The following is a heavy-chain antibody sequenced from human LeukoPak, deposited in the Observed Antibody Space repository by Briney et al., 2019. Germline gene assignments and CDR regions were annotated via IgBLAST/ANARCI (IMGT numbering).Heavy chain of an antibody. D-gene: IGHD5-12*01. Sequence: TGGSLRLSCAASGFTFSSYGMHWVRQAPGKGLEWVAFIRYDGSNKYYADSVKGRFTISRDNSKNTLYLQMNSLRAEDTAVYYCAKGFHPTLRGTAFDIWGQGTMVTVSS. CDR1: GFTFSSYG. CDR2: IRYDGSNK. J-gene: IGHJ3*02. CDR3: AKGFHPTLRGTAFDI. V-gene: IGHV3-30*02.